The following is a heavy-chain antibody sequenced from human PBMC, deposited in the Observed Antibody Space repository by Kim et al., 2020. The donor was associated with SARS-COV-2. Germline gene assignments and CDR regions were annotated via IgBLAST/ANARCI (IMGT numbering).Heavy chain of an antibody. CDR3: ATGVFGVVITWFDP. V-gene: IGHV4-39*07. CDR1: GGSISSSSYY. D-gene: IGHD3-3*01. Sequence: SETLSLTCTVSGGSISSSSYYWGWIRQPPGKGLEWIGSIYYSGSTYYNPSLKSRVTISVDTSKNQFSLKLSSVTAADTAVYYCATGVFGVVITWFDPWGQGTLVTVSS. CDR2: IYYSGST. J-gene: IGHJ5*02.